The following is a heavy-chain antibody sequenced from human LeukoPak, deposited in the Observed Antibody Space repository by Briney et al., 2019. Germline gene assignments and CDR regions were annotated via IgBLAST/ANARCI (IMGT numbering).Heavy chain of an antibody. D-gene: IGHD3-22*01. J-gene: IGHJ3*02. CDR3: ARGPYSYDSSGAFDI. CDR2: IYYSGFT. CDR1: GGSISSYY. Sequence: PSETLSLTCTVSGGSISSYYWSWIRQPPGKGLEYIGYIYYSGFTNYNPSLKSRVTISVDTSKNQFSLKLSSVTAADTAVYFCARGPYSYDSSGAFDIWGQGTMVTVSS. V-gene: IGHV4-59*08.